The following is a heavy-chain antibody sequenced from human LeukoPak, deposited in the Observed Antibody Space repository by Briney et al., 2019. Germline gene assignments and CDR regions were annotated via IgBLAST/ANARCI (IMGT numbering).Heavy chain of an antibody. CDR3: ARSYYYEQYYFDY. Sequence: GASVKVSCKASGYTFIDYYIHWVRQAPGQGLEWMGWINTNTGNPTYAQGFTGRFVFSLDTSVSTAYLQISSLKAEDTAVYYCARSYYYEQYYFDYWGQGTLVTVSS. J-gene: IGHJ4*02. CDR2: INTNTGNP. V-gene: IGHV7-4-1*02. CDR1: GYTFIDYY. D-gene: IGHD3-22*01.